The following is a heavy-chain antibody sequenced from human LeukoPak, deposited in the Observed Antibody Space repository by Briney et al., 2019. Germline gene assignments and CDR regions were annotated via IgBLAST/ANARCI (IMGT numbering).Heavy chain of an antibody. J-gene: IGHJ4*02. Sequence: PGGSLRLSYAASGFTFSSYSMNWVRQAPGKGLEWVSSISSSSSYIYYADSVKGRFTISRDNAKNSLYLQMNSLRAEDTAVYYCARGDVYDSSGYGTWGQGTLVTVSS. CDR2: ISSSSSYI. CDR1: GFTFSSYS. V-gene: IGHV3-21*01. D-gene: IGHD3-22*01. CDR3: ARGDVYDSSGYGT.